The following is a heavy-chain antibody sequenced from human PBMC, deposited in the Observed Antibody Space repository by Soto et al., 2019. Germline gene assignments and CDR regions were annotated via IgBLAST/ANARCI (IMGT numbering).Heavy chain of an antibody. J-gene: IGHJ6*02. V-gene: IGHV3-33*01. CDR3: ARDRDGGWFHMDV. CDR2: IWSDGNRE. CDR1: GFLFSHYG. Sequence: QVQLVESGGGVVQPGRSVRLSCVGSGFLFSHYGMHWVRQAPGKGLEWVAVIWSDGNRESYADSVKGRFAISRDNSKDTLYLQMNNLRADETAVYFCARDRDGGWFHMDVWGQGTTVAVSS. D-gene: IGHD6-19*01.